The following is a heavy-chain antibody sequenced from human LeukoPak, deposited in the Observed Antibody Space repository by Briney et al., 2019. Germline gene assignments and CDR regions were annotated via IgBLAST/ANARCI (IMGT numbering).Heavy chain of an antibody. CDR2: IYYSGST. V-gene: IGHV4-59*01. CDR1: GGSSSSYY. J-gene: IGHJ3*02. Sequence: SETLSLTCTVSGGSSSSYYWSWLRQPPGKGREWIGYIYYSGSTNYNPSLKSRVTISVDTSKNQFSLKLSSVTAADTAVYYCARVWDIVVVPAATHAFDIWGQGTTVTVAS. CDR3: ARVWDIVVVPAATHAFDI. D-gene: IGHD2-2*01.